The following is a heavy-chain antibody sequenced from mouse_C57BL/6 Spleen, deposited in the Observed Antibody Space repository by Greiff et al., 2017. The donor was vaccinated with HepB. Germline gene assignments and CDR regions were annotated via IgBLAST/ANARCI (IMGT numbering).Heavy chain of an antibody. CDR2: INPSSGYT. J-gene: IGHJ4*01. CDR3: ARIYYDSYYAMDY. V-gene: IGHV1-7*01. D-gene: IGHD2-4*01. Sequence: QVQLQQSGAELAKPGASVKLSCKASGYTFTSYWMHWVKQRPGQGLEWIGYINPSSGYTKYNQKFKDKATLTADKSSSTAYMQLSSLTYEDSAVYYCARIYYDSYYAMDYWGQGASVTVSS. CDR1: GYTFTSYW.